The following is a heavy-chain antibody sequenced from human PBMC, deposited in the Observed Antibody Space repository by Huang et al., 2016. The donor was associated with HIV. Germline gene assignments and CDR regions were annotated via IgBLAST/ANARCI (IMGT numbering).Heavy chain of an antibody. Sequence: QLQQSGPGLLQPSQTLSLTCAISEDSVSANSVTWNWIRQSPSRGLEWLGRTYYRYKWYNDYAESLKSRMTIDIDTSKNQFSLELKSVVPEDTAVYFCARGHDFYYDRRGYSFDYWGQGSLVTVSS. CDR1: EDSVSANSVT. D-gene: IGHD3-22*01. J-gene: IGHJ4*02. CDR3: ARGHDFYYDRRGYSFDY. CDR2: TYYRYKWYN. V-gene: IGHV6-1*01.